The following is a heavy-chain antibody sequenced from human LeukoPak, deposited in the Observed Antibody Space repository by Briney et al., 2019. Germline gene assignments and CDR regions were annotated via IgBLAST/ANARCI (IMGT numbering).Heavy chain of an antibody. CDR2: ISYDGNNK. Sequence: PGGSLRLSCVASGFTFSRHDMNWVRQAPGKGLEWVATISYDGNNKHYTDSVEGRFTISRDNSKNTLYLQMNTLKIEDTAMYYCVRGATIYDSSGYFDYWGQGTLVTVSS. D-gene: IGHD3-22*01. CDR3: VRGATIYDSSGYFDY. CDR1: GFTFSRHD. V-gene: IGHV3-30-3*01. J-gene: IGHJ4*02.